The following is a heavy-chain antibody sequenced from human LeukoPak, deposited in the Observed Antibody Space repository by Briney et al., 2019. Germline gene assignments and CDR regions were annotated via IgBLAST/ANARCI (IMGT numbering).Heavy chain of an antibody. CDR1: GFTFSSYE. J-gene: IGHJ4*02. D-gene: IGHD2-2*01. Sequence: GGSLRLSCTASGFTFSSYEMDWVRQAPGKGLEWVSYISSGTTTIYYADSVKGRFTISRDNAKNSLYLQMNSLRAEDTAVYYCARRYCSSTSCTLDYWGQGTLVTVSS. CDR3: ARRYCSSTSCTLDY. CDR2: ISSGTTTI. V-gene: IGHV3-48*03.